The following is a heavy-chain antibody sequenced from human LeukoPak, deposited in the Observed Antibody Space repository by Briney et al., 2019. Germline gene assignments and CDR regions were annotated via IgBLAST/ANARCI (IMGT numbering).Heavy chain of an antibody. CDR3: ARAREYYDILTGYWYYFDY. D-gene: IGHD3-9*01. V-gene: IGHV4-59*01. J-gene: IGHJ4*02. Sequence: SETLSLTCTVSGGSISSYYWSWIRQPPGKGLEGIGYIYYSGSTNYNPSLKSRVTISVDTSKNQFSLKLSSVTAADTAVYYCARAREYYDILTGYWYYFDYWGQGTLVTVSS. CDR2: IYYSGST. CDR1: GGSISSYY.